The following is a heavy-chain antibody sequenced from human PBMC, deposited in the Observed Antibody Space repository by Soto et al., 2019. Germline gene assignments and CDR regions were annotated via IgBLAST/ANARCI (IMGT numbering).Heavy chain of an antibody. CDR2: IYYSGST. CDR1: GGSISYYY. CDR3: ARDVDYYDSSGYRFDY. V-gene: IGHV4-59*01. J-gene: IGHJ4*02. D-gene: IGHD3-22*01. Sequence: SETLSLTCTVSGGSISYYYWSWIRQPPGKGLEWIGYIYYSGSTNYNPSLKSRVTISVDTSKNQFSLKLSRLRSDDTAVYYCARDVDYYDSSGYRFDYWGQGTLVTVSS.